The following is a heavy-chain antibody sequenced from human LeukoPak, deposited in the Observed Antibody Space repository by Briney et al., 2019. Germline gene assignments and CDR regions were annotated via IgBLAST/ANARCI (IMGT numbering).Heavy chain of an antibody. CDR2: IIPIFGST. CDR1: GGTFSNYA. Sequence: SVKVSCKASGGTFSNYAISWVRQAPGQGLEWMGGIIPIFGSTNYAQKFQGRVTITADKSTTTVYMELRSLRSEDTAVYYCARGPTVTTDFDYWGQGTLVTVSS. D-gene: IGHD4-17*01. J-gene: IGHJ4*02. CDR3: ARGPTVTTDFDY. V-gene: IGHV1-69*06.